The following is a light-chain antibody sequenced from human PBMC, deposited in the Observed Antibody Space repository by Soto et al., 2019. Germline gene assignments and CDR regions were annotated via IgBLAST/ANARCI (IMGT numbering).Light chain of an antibody. Sequence: EIVLTQSPATLSLSPGERATLSCRASQSVSSSYLDWYQQQPGQAPSLLIYGASSRTTGIPDRFSGSGSGTDFTLTISRLEPEDFAVYYCQQYGNSPPLTFGGGTKVEIK. CDR2: GAS. J-gene: IGKJ4*01. V-gene: IGKV3-20*01. CDR1: QSVSSSY. CDR3: QQYGNSPPLT.